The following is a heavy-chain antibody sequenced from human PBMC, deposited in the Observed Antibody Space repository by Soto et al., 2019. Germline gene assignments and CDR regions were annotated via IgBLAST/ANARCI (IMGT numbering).Heavy chain of an antibody. Sequence: HPGGSLRLSCAASGFTFSSYGMHWVRQAPGKGLGWVAVISYDGSNKYYADSVKGRFTISRDNSKNTLYLQMNSLRAEDTAVYYCARDRRDGYNMGWYFDLWGRGTLVTVSS. J-gene: IGHJ2*01. CDR1: GFTFSSYG. V-gene: IGHV3-30*03. CDR3: ARDRRDGYNMGWYFDL. D-gene: IGHD5-12*01. CDR2: ISYDGSNK.